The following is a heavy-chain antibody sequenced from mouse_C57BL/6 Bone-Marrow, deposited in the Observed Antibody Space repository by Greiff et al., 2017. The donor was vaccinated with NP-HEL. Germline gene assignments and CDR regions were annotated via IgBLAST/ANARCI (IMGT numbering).Heavy chain of an antibody. CDR2: INPNNGGT. J-gene: IGHJ2*01. CDR3: ARCPTVYYFDY. Sequence: EVQLQQSGPELVKPGASVKMSCKASGYTFTDYNMHWVKQSHGKSLEWIGYINPNNGGTSYNQKFKGKATLTVNKSANTAYMKLRSLTSEDSAVYYCARCPTVYYFDYWGQGTTLTVSS. CDR1: GYTFTDYN. D-gene: IGHD1-1*01. V-gene: IGHV1-22*01.